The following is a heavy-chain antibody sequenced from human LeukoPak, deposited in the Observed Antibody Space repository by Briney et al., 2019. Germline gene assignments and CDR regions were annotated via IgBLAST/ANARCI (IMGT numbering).Heavy chain of an antibody. J-gene: IGHJ4*02. CDR2: INPDGSET. D-gene: IGHD3-3*01. CDR3: APRGVVIDY. V-gene: IGHV3-74*01. Sequence: GGSLRLSCAASGFTFSTYWVHWVRQAPGKGLVWVSRINPDGSETDYADSVKGRFTISRDNAKNTLYLQMNSLRDEDTAVYYCAPRGVVIDYWGQGTLVTVSS. CDR1: GFTFSTYW.